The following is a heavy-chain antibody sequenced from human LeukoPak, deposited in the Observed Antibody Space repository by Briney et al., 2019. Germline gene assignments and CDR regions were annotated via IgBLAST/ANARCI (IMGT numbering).Heavy chain of an antibody. Sequence: PSETLSLTCTVSGGSISSYYWSWIRQPAGKGLEWIGRIYTSGGTNYNPSLKSRVTMSVDTSKNQFSLKLSSVTAADTAVYYCAGGYYYDSSGYLDYWGQGTLVTVSS. CDR3: AGGYYYDSSGYLDY. CDR1: GGSISSYY. J-gene: IGHJ4*02. D-gene: IGHD3-22*01. V-gene: IGHV4-4*07. CDR2: IYTSGGT.